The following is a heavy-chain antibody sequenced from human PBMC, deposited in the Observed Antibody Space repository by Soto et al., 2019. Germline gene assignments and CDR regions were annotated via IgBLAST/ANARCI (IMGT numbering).Heavy chain of an antibody. V-gene: IGHV1-69*13. Sequence: ASVKVSCKASGGTFSSYAISWVRQAPGQGLEWMGGIIPIFGTANYAQKFQGRVTITADESTSTAYMELSSLRSEDTAVYYCARDLTTVTTIPPYYYYYYYGMDVWGQGTTVTVSS. J-gene: IGHJ6*02. CDR3: ARDLTTVTTIPPYYYYYYYGMDV. CDR1: GGTFSSYA. D-gene: IGHD4-17*01. CDR2: IIPIFGTA.